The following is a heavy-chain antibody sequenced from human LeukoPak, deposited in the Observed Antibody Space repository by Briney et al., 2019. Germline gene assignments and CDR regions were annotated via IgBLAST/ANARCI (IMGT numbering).Heavy chain of an antibody. Sequence: SQTLSLTCTVSGGSISSGGYSWSWIRQPPGKGLEWIGEINHSGSTNYNPSLKSRVTISVDTSKNQFSLKLSSVTAADTAVYYCARGFERLKSGSYHPDAFDICGQGTMVTVSS. CDR3: ARGFERLKSGSYHPDAFDI. CDR2: INHSGST. CDR1: GGSISSGGYS. V-gene: IGHV4-30-2*01. D-gene: IGHD1-26*01. J-gene: IGHJ3*02.